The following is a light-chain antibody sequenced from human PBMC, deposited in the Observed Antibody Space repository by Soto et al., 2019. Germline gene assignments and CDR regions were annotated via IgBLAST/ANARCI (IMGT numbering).Light chain of an antibody. CDR2: FDS. J-gene: IGLJ3*02. V-gene: IGLV3-21*04. Sequence: SYELTQSPSVSVAPGKTAAITCGGDNIAGESVHWYQQKPGQAPILVISFDSDRPSGIPERFSGSKSGKTATLTISRVEAGDEGDYYCQVWDRSSAHVVFAGGTKLTVL. CDR3: QVWDRSSAHVV. CDR1: NIAGES.